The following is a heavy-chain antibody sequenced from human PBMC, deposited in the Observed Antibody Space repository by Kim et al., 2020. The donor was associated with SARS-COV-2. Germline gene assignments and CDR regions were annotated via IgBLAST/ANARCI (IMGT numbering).Heavy chain of an antibody. J-gene: IGHJ4*02. Sequence: VTGKNWVDVIHGKDDSTYYAESVKGRFTVSRDSARNPLYLQMNSLRSDDTAIYYCVKGVWLDYWGPGTLVTVSS. V-gene: IGHV3-23*01. CDR2: IHGKDDST. D-gene: IGHD2-21*01. CDR3: VKGVWLDY.